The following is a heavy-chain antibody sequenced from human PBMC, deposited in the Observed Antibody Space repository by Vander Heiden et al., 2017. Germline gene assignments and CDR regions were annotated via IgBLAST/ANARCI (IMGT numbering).Heavy chain of an antibody. CDR2: ISYDGSNK. Sequence: SYGMHWVRHAPGKGLEWVAVISYDGSNKYYADSVKGRFTISRDNSKNTLYLQMNSLSAEDTAVYYCAKSYCERYCSSTSCPDYWGQGTLVTVSS. CDR3: AKSYCERYCSSTSCPDY. D-gene: IGHD2-2*01. CDR1: SYG. V-gene: IGHV3-30*18. J-gene: IGHJ4*02.